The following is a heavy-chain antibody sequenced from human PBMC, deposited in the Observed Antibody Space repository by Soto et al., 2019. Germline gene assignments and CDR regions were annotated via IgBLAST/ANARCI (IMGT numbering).Heavy chain of an antibody. CDR2: INPNSGGT. V-gene: IGHV1-2*02. CDR3: ARASVDCSSTSCYYYYGMDV. J-gene: IGHJ6*02. D-gene: IGHD2-2*01. CDR1: GYTFTGYY. Sequence: QVQLVQSGAEVKKPGASAKVSCKASGYTFTGYYMHWVRQAPGQGLEWMGWINPNSGGTNYAQKFQGRVTMTRDTSISTAYMELSRLRSDDTAVYYCARASVDCSSTSCYYYYGMDVWGQGTTVTVSS.